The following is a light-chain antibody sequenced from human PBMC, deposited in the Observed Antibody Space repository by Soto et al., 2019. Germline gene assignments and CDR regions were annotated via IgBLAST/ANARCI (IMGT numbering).Light chain of an antibody. V-gene: IGLV2-14*02. J-gene: IGLJ2*01. Sequence: QSALTQPASVSGSPGQSITISCTGTSSDVGSYNLVSWYQQHPGKAPKLMIYEGSKRPSGIPDRFSGSKSGTSATLGITGLQTGDEADYYCGTWDSSLNAEVFGGGTKLTVL. CDR2: EGS. CDR1: SSDVGSYNL. CDR3: GTWDSSLNAEV.